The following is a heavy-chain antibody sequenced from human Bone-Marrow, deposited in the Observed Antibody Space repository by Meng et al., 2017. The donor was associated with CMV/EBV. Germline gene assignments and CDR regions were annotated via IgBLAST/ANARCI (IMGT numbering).Heavy chain of an antibody. CDR2: ISAYNGDT. D-gene: IGHD6-19*01. J-gene: IGHJ4*02. V-gene: IGHV1-18*01. Sequence: ASAKVSCKASGYIFTKYGVNWMRQAPGQGPEWMGWISAYNGDTMYAPKVQGRVTMTTDTFTSTAYMELRGLRSDDTAVYYCARDAGTIAVSGIGDYWGQGTLVTVSS. CDR3: ARDAGTIAVSGIGDY. CDR1: GYIFTKYG.